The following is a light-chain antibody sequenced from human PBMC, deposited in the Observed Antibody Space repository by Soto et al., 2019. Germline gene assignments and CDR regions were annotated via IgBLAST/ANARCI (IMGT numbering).Light chain of an antibody. Sequence: EIVLTQSPATLSVSPGERVTLSCRASQNLHSFLNWYQQRPGQAPRPLIYDVSKRTAGVPDRISGDGSGTDYTLTISSLEPEDFAVDYCQQRTRWAMTVGQGTRLEI. CDR3: QQRTRWAMT. J-gene: IGKJ5*01. CDR1: QNLHSF. V-gene: IGKV3-11*01. CDR2: DVS.